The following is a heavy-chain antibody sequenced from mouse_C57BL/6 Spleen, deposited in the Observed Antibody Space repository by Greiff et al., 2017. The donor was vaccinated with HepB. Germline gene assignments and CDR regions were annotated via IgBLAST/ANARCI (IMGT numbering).Heavy chain of an antibody. CDR3: ARGGLNFDY. CDR2: IDPSDSYT. J-gene: IGHJ2*01. CDR1: GYTFTSYW. Sequence: QVQLQQPGAELVRPGTSVKLSCKASGYTFTSYWMHWVKQRPGQGLEWIGVIDPSDSYTNYNQKFKGKATLTVDTSSSTAYMQLSSLTSEDSAVYYCARGGLNFDYWGQGTTLTVSS. V-gene: IGHV1-59*01.